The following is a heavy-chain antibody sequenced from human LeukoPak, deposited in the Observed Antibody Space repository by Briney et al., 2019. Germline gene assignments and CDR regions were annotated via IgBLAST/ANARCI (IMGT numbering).Heavy chain of an antibody. J-gene: IGHJ6*03. V-gene: IGHV5-51*01. CDR2: IYPGDSNL. D-gene: IGHD6-13*01. CDR1: GYSFTNYW. CDR3: ARVPSAGGNYYYMDV. Sequence: GESLKISCQGSGYSFTNYWIAWVRQMPGKGLEWMGIIYPGDSNLKYSPSFQGQVTISADKSISTAHLQWSSLKASDTAMYYCARVPSAGGNYYYMDVWGKGTTVTVSS.